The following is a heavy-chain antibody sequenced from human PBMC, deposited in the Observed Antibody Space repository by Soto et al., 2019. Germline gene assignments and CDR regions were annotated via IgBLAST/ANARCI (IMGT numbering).Heavy chain of an antibody. Sequence: GGSLRLSCAASGFTFSSYSINWVRQAPGKGLEWASYISSSSSTIYYADSVKGRFTISRDNAKNSLYLQMNSLRDEDTAVYYCARDRWGTVTTAYYYYGMDVWGQGTTVTVSS. D-gene: IGHD4-17*01. J-gene: IGHJ6*02. CDR1: GFTFSSYS. V-gene: IGHV3-48*02. CDR3: ARDRWGTVTTAYYYYGMDV. CDR2: ISSSSSTI.